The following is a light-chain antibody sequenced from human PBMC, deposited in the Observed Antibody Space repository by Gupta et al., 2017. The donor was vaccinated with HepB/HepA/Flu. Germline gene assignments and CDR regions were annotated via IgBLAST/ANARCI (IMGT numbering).Light chain of an antibody. CDR2: DVS. CDR1: SSDVGGYNY. Sequence: QSALTQPASVSGSPGQSITISCTGTSSDVGGYNYVSWYQQHPAKTPKLMIYDVSNRPSGVANRFSASESGTTASPTISVLQEEDAADYYYHSYTSSSPVVFGGGTKLTVL. CDR3: HSYTSSSPVV. J-gene: IGLJ2*01. V-gene: IGLV2-14*03.